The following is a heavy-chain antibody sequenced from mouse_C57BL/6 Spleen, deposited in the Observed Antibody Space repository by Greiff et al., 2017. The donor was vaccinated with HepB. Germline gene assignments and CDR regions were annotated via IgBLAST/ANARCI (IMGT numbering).Heavy chain of an antibody. CDR3: ARDYYGRSSYFDY. CDR1: GYTFTSYW. Sequence: QVQLQQPGAELVMPGASVKLSCKASGYTFTSYWMHWVKQRPGQGLEWIGEIDPSDSYTNYNQKFKGKSTLTVDKSSSTAYMQLSSLTSEDSAVYYCARDYYGRSSYFDYWGQGTTLTVSS. CDR2: IDPSDSYT. V-gene: IGHV1-69*01. J-gene: IGHJ2*01. D-gene: IGHD1-1*01.